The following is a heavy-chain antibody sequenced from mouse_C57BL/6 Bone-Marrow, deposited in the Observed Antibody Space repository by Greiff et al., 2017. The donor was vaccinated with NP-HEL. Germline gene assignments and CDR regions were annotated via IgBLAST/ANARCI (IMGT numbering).Heavy chain of an antibody. J-gene: IGHJ3*01. CDR3: ARGCGNYPAWFAY. CDR1: GYTFTDYY. CDR2: IYPGSGNT. D-gene: IGHD2-1*01. Sequence: QVQLQQSGAELVRPGASVKLSCKASGYTFTDYYINWVKQRPGQGLEWIARIYPGSGNTYYNEKFKGKATLTAEKSSSTAYMQLSSLTSEDSAVYFCARGCGNYPAWFAYWGQGTLVTVSA. V-gene: IGHV1-76*01.